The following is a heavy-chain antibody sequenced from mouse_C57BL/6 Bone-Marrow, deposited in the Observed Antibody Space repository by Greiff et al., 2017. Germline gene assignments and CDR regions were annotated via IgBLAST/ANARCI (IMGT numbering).Heavy chain of an antibody. Sequence: VQLQQSGPELVKPGASVKISCKASGYSFTGYYMHWVKQSSEKSLEWIGEINPSTGGTSYNQKFKGKATLTVDKSSRTAYMQLKGLTSEDSAVYYCERGVYGNYLFAYWGQGTLVTVSA. CDR1: GYSFTGYY. J-gene: IGHJ3*01. CDR2: INPSTGGT. V-gene: IGHV1-43*01. CDR3: ERGVYGNYLFAY. D-gene: IGHD2-1*01.